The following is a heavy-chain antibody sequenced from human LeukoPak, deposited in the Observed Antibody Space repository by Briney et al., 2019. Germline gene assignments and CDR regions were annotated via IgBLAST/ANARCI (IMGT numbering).Heavy chain of an antibody. CDR3: AIDPNWGTHS. CDR2: IGNNGGGI. V-gene: IGHV3-23*01. Sequence: GGSLRLSCAASGFTFSTYTMYWVRHPPGKRLEWVSIIGNNGGGIHYADSVKGRFTISRDNFKNALYLQMNSLRVEDTAVYYCAIDPNWGTHSWGQGVLVTVSS. CDR1: GFTFSTYT. J-gene: IGHJ4*02. D-gene: IGHD7-27*01.